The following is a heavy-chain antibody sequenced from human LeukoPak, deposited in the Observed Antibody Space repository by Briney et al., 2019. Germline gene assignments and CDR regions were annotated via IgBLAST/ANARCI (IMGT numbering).Heavy chain of an antibody. CDR1: GFTFSSYW. Sequence: GGSLRLSCAASGFTFSSYWMSWVRQAPGKGLEWVANIKQDGSEKYYVDSVKGRFTISRDNAKNPLYLQMNSLRAEDTAVYYCARGAYYYDSSGYWDQIYFDYLGQGTLVTVSS. J-gene: IGHJ4*02. D-gene: IGHD3-22*01. V-gene: IGHV3-7*01. CDR3: ARGAYYYDSSGYWDQIYFDY. CDR2: IKQDGSEK.